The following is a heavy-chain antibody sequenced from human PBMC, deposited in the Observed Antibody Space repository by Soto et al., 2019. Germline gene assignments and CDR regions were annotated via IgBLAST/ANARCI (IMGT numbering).Heavy chain of an antibody. CDR1: GFTFSSYE. CDR2: ISSSGSTI. Sequence: EVQLVESGGGLVQPGGSLRLSCAASGFTFSSYEMNWVRQAPGKGLEWVSYISSSGSTIYYADSVKGRLTISSDNAKNSLNLQMNGVSAEDTAVYYCARDRLAYCGVECYFDEGGGMDVWGQGTTVTVSS. J-gene: IGHJ6*02. V-gene: IGHV3-48*03. D-gene: IGHD2-21*01. CDR3: ARDRLAYCGVECYFDEGGGMDV.